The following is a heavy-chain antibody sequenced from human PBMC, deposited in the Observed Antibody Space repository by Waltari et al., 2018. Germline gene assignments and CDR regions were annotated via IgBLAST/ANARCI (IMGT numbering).Heavy chain of an antibody. CDR3: ARGGADGGDYYMGV. J-gene: IGHJ6*03. CDR1: GLNFTNYG. D-gene: IGHD3-10*01. V-gene: IGHV3-30*02. Sequence: QVHLVESGGGVVQPGGSLRLSCAASGLNFTNYGIHWVRQAPGQGLQWVAFIGDDGEETFTLDSVKGRFTIARGKSKNTLHLQRNSLRPDDTAVYYCARGGADGGDYYMGVWGKGTTVTVSS. CDR2: IGDDGEET.